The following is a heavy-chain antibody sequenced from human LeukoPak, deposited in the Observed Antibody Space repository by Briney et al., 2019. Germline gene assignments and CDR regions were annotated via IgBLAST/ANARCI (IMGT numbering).Heavy chain of an antibody. J-gene: IGHJ4*02. Sequence: PGGSLRLSCAASGFTFSSYGMHWVRQAPGKGLEWVAVISYDGSNKYYADSVKGRFTISRDNSKNTLYLQMNSLRAEDTAVYYCAKDLAIFGVVSVFDYWGQGTLVTVSS. CDR3: AKDLAIFGVVSVFDY. CDR1: GFTFSSYG. V-gene: IGHV3-30*18. CDR2: ISYDGSNK. D-gene: IGHD3-3*01.